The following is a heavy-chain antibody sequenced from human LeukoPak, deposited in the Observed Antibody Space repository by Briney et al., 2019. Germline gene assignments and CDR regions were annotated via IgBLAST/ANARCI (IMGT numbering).Heavy chain of an antibody. Sequence: GRSLRLSCAASGFIFSNYGMHWVRQAPGKGLEWVAVISYDGSNKYYADSVKGRFTLSRDNSRNMLYLQMNSLRAEDTAVYYSTRDWNDLDYWGQGTLVTVSS. CDR3: TRDWNDLDY. CDR2: ISYDGSNK. V-gene: IGHV3-30*03. J-gene: IGHJ4*02. CDR1: GFIFSNYG. D-gene: IGHD1-1*01.